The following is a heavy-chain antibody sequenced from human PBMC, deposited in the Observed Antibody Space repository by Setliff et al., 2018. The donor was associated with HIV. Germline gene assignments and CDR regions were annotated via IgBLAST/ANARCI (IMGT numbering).Heavy chain of an antibody. CDR3: ARGYGAAGGGY. J-gene: IGHJ4*02. V-gene: IGHV4-59*08. CDR1: GGSISSYY. CDR2: LYYSGST. D-gene: IGHD6-25*01. Sequence: PSETLSLTCKVSGGSISSYYWSWIRQPPGKGLEWIGYLYYSGSTNYNPSLRSRVTISVDTSKNLFSLKLISVTAADTAVDYCARGYGAAGGGYWGQGTPVTVSS.